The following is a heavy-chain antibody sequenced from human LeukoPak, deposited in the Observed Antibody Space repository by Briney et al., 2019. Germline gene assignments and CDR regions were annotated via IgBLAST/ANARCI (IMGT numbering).Heavy chain of an antibody. V-gene: IGHV3-48*01. CDR1: EFTFSGYS. J-gene: IGHJ6*03. CDR3: ARRGTAPYYYMDV. Sequence: GGSLRLSCVGSEFTFSGYSMNWVRQAPGKGLELVAYISSGSGIIYYADSVKGRFTVSRDNAKNSLYLQMRSLRAEDTAVYYCARRGTAPYYYMDVWSKGTAVTVSS. CDR2: ISSGSGII.